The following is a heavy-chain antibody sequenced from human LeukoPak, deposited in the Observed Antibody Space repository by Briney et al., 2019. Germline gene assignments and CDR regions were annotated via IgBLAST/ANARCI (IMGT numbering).Heavy chain of an antibody. D-gene: IGHD4-17*01. CDR1: GASISSYY. J-gene: IGHJ5*02. CDR2: IYYSGST. Sequence: PSETLSPTCTLSGASISSYYWSWIRQPPGKGLEWIGYIYYSGSTNYNPSLKSRVTISIDTSKNQFSLKLSSVTAADTAVYFCARQVRTTVHFDPWGQGTLVTVSS. V-gene: IGHV4-59*01. CDR3: ARQVRTTVHFDP.